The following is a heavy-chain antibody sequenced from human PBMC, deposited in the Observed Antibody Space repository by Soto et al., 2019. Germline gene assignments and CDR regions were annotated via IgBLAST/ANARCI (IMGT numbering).Heavy chain of an antibody. Sequence: SETLSLTCAVSGGSISSSNWWSWVRQPPGKGLEWIGEIYHSGSTNYNPSLKSRVTISVDKSKNQFSLKLSSVTAADTAVYYCARGRWAAAGKGNWFDPWGQGTLVTVSS. D-gene: IGHD6-13*01. J-gene: IGHJ5*02. CDR3: ARGRWAAAGKGNWFDP. CDR2: IYHSGST. V-gene: IGHV4-4*02. CDR1: GGSISSSNW.